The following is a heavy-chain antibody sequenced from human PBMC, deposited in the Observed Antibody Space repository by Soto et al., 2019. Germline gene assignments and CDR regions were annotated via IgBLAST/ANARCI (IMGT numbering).Heavy chain of an antibody. CDR3: ARGNHRWLQLWYFDL. V-gene: IGHV1-69*12. CDR2: IIPIFGTV. CDR1: GGTFSNYP. J-gene: IGHJ2*01. Sequence: QVQLVQSGAEVKKPGSSVKVSCKASGGTFSNYPISWVRQAPEQGLEWMGGIIPIFGTVNYAQKFQGRVTITADESTSTAYMELSSLRSEDTAVYYCARGNHRWLQLWYFDLWARGTLVTVSS. D-gene: IGHD5-12*01.